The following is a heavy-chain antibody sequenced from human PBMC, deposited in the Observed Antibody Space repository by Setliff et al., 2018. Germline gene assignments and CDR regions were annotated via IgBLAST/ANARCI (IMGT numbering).Heavy chain of an antibody. Sequence: GASVKVSCKASGYTLTNYYMHWVRQAPGQGLEWMGIINPSGGLTRYAQKFQGRVTMTRDTSTSTVYMEVRSLRSEDTAVYYCARDRYYNSWSGTSITAPHDAFDIWGQGTMVTVSS. CDR1: GYTLTNYY. J-gene: IGHJ3*02. CDR2: INPSGGLT. D-gene: IGHD3-3*01. V-gene: IGHV1-46*03. CDR3: ARDRYYNSWSGTSITAPHDAFDI.